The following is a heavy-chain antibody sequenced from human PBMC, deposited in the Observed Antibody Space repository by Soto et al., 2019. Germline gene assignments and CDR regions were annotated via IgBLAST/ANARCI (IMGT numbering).Heavy chain of an antibody. J-gene: IGHJ6*02. V-gene: IGHV3-30*18. CDR2: ISYDGSNK. CDR3: AKDCGYCSGGSCYCYGMDV. Sequence: QVQLVESGGGVVRPGRSLRLSCAASGFTFSSYGMHWVRQAPGKGLEWVAVISYDGSNKYYADSVKGRFTISSDNYKNTLYLQRNSQRAEDTAVYYWAKDCGYCSGGSCYCYGMDVWGRGTTVTVSS. CDR1: GFTFSSYG. D-gene: IGHD2-15*01.